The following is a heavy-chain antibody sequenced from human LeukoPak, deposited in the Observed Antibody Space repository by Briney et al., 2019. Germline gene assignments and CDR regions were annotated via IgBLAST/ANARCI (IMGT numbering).Heavy chain of an antibody. CDR3: ARYSDFWSGPGARAYYFDY. CDR1: GFTFNPYT. CDR2: ISSSSMYI. D-gene: IGHD3-3*01. V-gene: IGHV3-21*01. J-gene: IGHJ4*02. Sequence: GGSLTLSCAASGFTFNPYTMAWVRQSPGKGLEWVASISSSSMYIYYSDSVQGRFTVSRDNAKNSLHLQMDSLTKDDTATYYCARYSDFWSGPGARAYYFDYWGQGTLVTVSS.